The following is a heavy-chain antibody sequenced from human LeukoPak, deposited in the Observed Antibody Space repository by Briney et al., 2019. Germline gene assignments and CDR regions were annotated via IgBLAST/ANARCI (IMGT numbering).Heavy chain of an antibody. Sequence: PSETLSLTCTVSGGSISSYYWSWIRQPPGKGLEWIGYIYYSGSTNYNPSLKSRVTISVDTSKNRFSLKLSSVTAADTAVYYCARHYFYDSSGYLFNWFDPWGQGTLVTVSS. CDR3: ARHYFYDSSGYLFNWFDP. CDR1: GGSISSYY. D-gene: IGHD3-22*01. J-gene: IGHJ5*02. CDR2: IYYSGST. V-gene: IGHV4-59*08.